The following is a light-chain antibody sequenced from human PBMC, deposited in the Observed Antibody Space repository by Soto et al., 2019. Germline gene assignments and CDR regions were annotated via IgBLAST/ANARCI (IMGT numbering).Light chain of an antibody. CDR1: QSVSRS. CDR3: RQRSNWPVT. CDR2: GAS. J-gene: IGKJ5*01. Sequence: EIVLTQSPATLSSSPGERATLSCRASQSVSRSLAWYQQKPGQAPRLLIYGASNRAGGIPARFSGSGSGTDFTLTISSLEPEDFAVYYCRQRSNWPVTFGQGTRLEIK. V-gene: IGKV3-11*01.